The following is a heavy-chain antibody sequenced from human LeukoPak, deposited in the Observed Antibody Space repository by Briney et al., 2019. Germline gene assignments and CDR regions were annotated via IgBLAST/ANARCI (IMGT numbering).Heavy chain of an antibody. V-gene: IGHV3-30-3*01. CDR2: ISYDGSNK. J-gene: IGHJ6*02. D-gene: IGHD1-1*01. CDR1: GFTLSSYA. Sequence: GRSLRLSCAASGFTLSSYAMHWVRQAPGKGLEWVAVISYDGSNKYYADSVKGRFTISRDNSKNTLYLQMNSLRAEDTAVYYCARGLEDGMDVWGQGTTVTVSS. CDR3: ARGLEDGMDV.